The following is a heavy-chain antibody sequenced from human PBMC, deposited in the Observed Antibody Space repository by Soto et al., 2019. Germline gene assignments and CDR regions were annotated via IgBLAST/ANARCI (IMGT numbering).Heavy chain of an antibody. D-gene: IGHD2-2*01. CDR1: GGTFSSYA. CDR2: IIPIFGTA. CDR3: ASALVPAADGELWYGEHFDY. J-gene: IGHJ4*02. V-gene: IGHV1-69*12. Sequence: QVQLVQSGAEVKKPGSSVKVSCKASGGTFSSYAISWVRQAPGQGLEWMGGIIPIFGTANYAQKFQGRVTITADESTRTAYMGLSSLRSEDTAVYYCASALVPAADGELWYGEHFDYWGQGTLVTVSS.